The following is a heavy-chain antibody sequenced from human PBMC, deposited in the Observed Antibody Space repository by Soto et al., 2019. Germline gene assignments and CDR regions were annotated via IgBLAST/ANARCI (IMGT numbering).Heavy chain of an antibody. V-gene: IGHV3-30-3*01. D-gene: IGHD3-22*01. Sequence: QVQLVESGGGVVQPGRSLRLSCAASGFTFSSYAMHWVRQAPGKGLEWVAVISSDGSNKYYADSVKGRFTISRDNSKTTLYLQMNSLRAEDTAVYYCARDAYYDSSGYYLYYFDYWGQGTLVTVSS. CDR3: ARDAYYDSSGYYLYYFDY. CDR1: GFTFSSYA. CDR2: ISSDGSNK. J-gene: IGHJ4*02.